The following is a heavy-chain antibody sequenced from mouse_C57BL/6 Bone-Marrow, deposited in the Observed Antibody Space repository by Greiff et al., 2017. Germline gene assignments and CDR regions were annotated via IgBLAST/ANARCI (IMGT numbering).Heavy chain of an antibody. D-gene: IGHD1-1*01. CDR3: VRDPTVVGGGYFDV. Sequence: EVQLVESGGGLVQPKGSLKLSCAASGFTFNTYAMHWVRQAPGKGLEWVARIRSKSSNYATYYADSVKDRFTISRDDSQSMLYLQMNNLKTEDTAMYYCVRDPTVVGGGYFDVWGTGTTVTVSS. CDR2: IRSKSSNYAT. J-gene: IGHJ1*03. CDR1: GFTFNTYA. V-gene: IGHV10-3*01.